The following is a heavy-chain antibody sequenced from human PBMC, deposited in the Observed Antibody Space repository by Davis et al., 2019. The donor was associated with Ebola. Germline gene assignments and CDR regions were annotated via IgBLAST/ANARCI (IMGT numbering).Heavy chain of an antibody. D-gene: IGHD6-6*01. V-gene: IGHV3-30*01. CDR1: GCTCSSEG. J-gene: IGHJ4*02. Sequence: PGGSLRLSCAVSGCTCSSEGMEWVHQEPDRRLEGMRMKTRDSISENYADSVKGRFTISRDNSKNTLYLQMNSLRAEDTAVYYCAREHLRIAADYWGQGTLVTVSS. CDR2: KTRDSISE. CDR3: AREHLRIAADY.